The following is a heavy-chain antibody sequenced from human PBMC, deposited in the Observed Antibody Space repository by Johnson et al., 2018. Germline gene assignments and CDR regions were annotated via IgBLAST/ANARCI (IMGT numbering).Heavy chain of an antibody. V-gene: IGHV4-39*01. J-gene: IGHJ1*01. CDR3: ATLSTYYDDSRVRSHEYFQH. CDR1: GGSISSSSYY. D-gene: IGHD3-22*01. Sequence: QVQLQESGPGLVKPSETLSLTCTVSGGSISSSSYYWGWIRQPPGKGLEWIGGIYYSGSPYYNPSLKSRVTISVDPSKNQFSLKLSSVTAADTAVYYCATLSTYYDDSRVRSHEYFQHWGQGTLVTVSS. CDR2: IYYSGSP.